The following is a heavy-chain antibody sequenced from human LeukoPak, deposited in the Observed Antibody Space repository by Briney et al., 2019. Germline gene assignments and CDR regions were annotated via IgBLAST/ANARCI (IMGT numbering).Heavy chain of an antibody. CDR1: GLTFSSYS. Sequence: GGSLRLSCVVSGLTFSSYSMSWVRQAPGKGPEWVSGISASGGDTWYPDSVKGRFTISRDNSKNTLYLQMNSLRAEDTAIYYCAKDAAGPEYWGQGTLVTVSS. V-gene: IGHV3-23*01. CDR3: AKDAAGPEY. J-gene: IGHJ4*02. D-gene: IGHD6-13*01. CDR2: ISASGGDT.